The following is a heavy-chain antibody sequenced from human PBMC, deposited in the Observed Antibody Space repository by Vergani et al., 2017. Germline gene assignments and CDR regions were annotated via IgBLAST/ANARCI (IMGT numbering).Heavy chain of an antibody. CDR3: TSFPTETSEYYDSTGYYHRFFEK. CDR1: GYTFTGYY. J-gene: IGHJ4*02. D-gene: IGHD3-16*01. V-gene: IGHV1-2*02. Sequence: VPLVQSGAEVKRPGASVKVSCKASGYTFTGYYLHWVRLAPGQGLEWMGWINPKNGLTKYAQRFQGRVSLTRDTSITTAFMELSSLRSDDTAMYYCTSFPTETSEYYDSTGYYHRFFEKWGQGTLVTVSS. CDR2: INPKNGLT.